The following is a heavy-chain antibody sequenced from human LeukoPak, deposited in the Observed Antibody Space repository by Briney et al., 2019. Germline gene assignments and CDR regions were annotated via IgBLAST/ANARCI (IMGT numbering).Heavy chain of an antibody. Sequence: GGSLRLSCVASGFTFNNYAMTWVRQAPGKGLEWVSAISGSGYSTYYADSVKGRFTISRDNSKNTLYLQMNSLRAEDTAVYYCARESWYFRGLLDYWGQGTLVTVSS. CDR1: GFTFNNYA. V-gene: IGHV3-23*01. CDR2: ISGSGYST. CDR3: ARESWYFRGLLDY. D-gene: IGHD3-10*02. J-gene: IGHJ4*02.